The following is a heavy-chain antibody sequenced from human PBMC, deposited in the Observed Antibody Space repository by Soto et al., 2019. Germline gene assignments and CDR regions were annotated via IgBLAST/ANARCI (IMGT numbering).Heavy chain of an antibody. Sequence: GASVKVSCKASGYTFTSYGISWVRQAPGQGLDWMGWISAYNGNTKYAQDLQGRVTMTTDTSTSTAYMEQMSLRSDDTAVYYCARFTGGSYNTYYFYYGMDVWGQGTTVTVSS. CDR3: ARFTGGSYNTYYFYYGMDV. D-gene: IGHD2-15*01. CDR2: ISAYNGNT. J-gene: IGHJ6*02. CDR1: GYTFTSYG. V-gene: IGHV1-18*04.